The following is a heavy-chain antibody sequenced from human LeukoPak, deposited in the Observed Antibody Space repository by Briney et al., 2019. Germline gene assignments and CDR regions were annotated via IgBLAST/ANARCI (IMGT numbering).Heavy chain of an antibody. CDR2: IYSGGST. V-gene: IGHV3-53*01. CDR1: GFTVSSNY. D-gene: IGHD1-1*01. Sequence: GGSLRLSCAASGFTVSSNYMSWVRQAPGKGLEWVSVIYSGGSTYYADSVKGRFTISRDNAKNSLFLQMTSLRAEDTAMYYCARWKPRSDALDVWGKGTMVMVSS. J-gene: IGHJ3*01. CDR3: ARWKPRSDALDV.